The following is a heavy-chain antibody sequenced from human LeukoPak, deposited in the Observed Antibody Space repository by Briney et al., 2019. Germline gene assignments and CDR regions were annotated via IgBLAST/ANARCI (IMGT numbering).Heavy chain of an antibody. CDR1: GFTFDDYT. Sequence: PGGSLRLSCAASGFTFDDYTMHWVRQAPGKGLEWVSLISWDGGSTYYADSVKGRFTISRDNAKNSLYLQMNSLRAEDTAVYYCARVSGTLEPYFDYWGQGTLVTVSS. J-gene: IGHJ4*02. D-gene: IGHD1-1*01. V-gene: IGHV3-43*01. CDR2: ISWDGGST. CDR3: ARVSGTLEPYFDY.